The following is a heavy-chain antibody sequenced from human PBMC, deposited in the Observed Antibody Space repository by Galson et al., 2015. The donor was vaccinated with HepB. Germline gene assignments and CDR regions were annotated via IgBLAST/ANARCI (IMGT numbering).Heavy chain of an antibody. Sequence: SVKVSCKASGYTFTGYYMHWVRQAPGQGLEWMGWINPNSGGTNYAQKFQGWVTMTRDTSISTAYMELSRLRSDDTAVYYCARGGVGWPYSGSYPGWSDPWGQGTLVTVSS. CDR3: ARGGVGWPYSGSYPGWSDP. CDR1: GYTFTGYY. V-gene: IGHV1-2*04. D-gene: IGHD1-26*01. J-gene: IGHJ5*02. CDR2: INPNSGGT.